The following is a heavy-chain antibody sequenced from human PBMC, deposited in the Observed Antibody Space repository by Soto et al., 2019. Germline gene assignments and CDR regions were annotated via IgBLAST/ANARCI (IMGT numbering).Heavy chain of an antibody. CDR1: GFTFSSYG. CDR3: ARDLGYGSSNDY. J-gene: IGHJ4*02. CDR2: IWYDGSNK. V-gene: IGHV3-33*01. D-gene: IGHD1-26*01. Sequence: GGSLRLSCAASGFTFSSYGMHWVRQAPGKGLEWVAVIWYDGSNKYYADSVKGRFTISRDNSKNTLYLQMNSLRAEDTAVYYCARDLGYGSSNDYWGQGTLVTVSS.